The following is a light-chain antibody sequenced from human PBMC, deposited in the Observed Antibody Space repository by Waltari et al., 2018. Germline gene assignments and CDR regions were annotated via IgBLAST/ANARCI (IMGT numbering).Light chain of an antibody. CDR3: ETGGHGTWV. CDR1: SGHITNV. J-gene: IGLJ3*02. V-gene: IGLV4-69*01. CDR2: VNSDGSH. Sequence: QLVLNQSPSASASLGASVKLTCTLSSGHITNVIAWHQQQPGKGPRLLMKVNSDGSHRKGDDIPERFSGSGSGPERDLTISSLQSEDEADYYGETGGHGTWVFGGGTKLTVL.